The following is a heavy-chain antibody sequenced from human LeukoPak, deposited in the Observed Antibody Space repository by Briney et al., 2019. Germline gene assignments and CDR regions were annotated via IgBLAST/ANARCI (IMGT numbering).Heavy chain of an antibody. CDR3: TKGGSVTYGRPWVDD. D-gene: IGHD3-10*01. J-gene: IGHJ6*02. Sequence: GGSLRLFCAASGFTLRYKARSGIRQAPGKGLEWVSTISGSGGGTYYGDSVKGRFTISRDNSKNTVYLQMNSLRAEDTAVYYCTKGGSVTYGRPWVDDWGPGTTVTVSS. V-gene: IGHV3-23*01. CDR2: ISGSGGGT. CDR1: GFTLRYKA.